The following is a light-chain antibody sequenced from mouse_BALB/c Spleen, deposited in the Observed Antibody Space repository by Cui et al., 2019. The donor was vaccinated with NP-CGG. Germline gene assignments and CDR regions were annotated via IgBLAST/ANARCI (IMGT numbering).Light chain of an antibody. CDR1: TGAVTTSNY. J-gene: IGLJ1*01. Sequence: QAVLNSESAPTTSPGETVTLTCRSNTGAVTTSNYANWVQEKPDHLFTGLIGGTNNRAPGVPARFSGSLIGDKAALTITGAQTEDEAIYFCALWYSNHWVFGGGTKLTVL. CDR3: ALWYSNHWV. CDR2: GTN. V-gene: IGLV1*01.